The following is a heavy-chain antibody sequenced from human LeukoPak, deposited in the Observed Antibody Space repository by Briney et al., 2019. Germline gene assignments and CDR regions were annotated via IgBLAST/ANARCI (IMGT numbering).Heavy chain of an antibody. CDR3: ARGPQWLRFSCGFDY. CDR2: INHSGST. J-gene: IGHJ4*02. V-gene: IGHV4-34*01. Sequence: SETLSLTCAVYGESFSGYYWSWIRQPPGKGLEWIGEINHSGSTNYNPSLKSRVTISVDTSKNQFSLKLSSVTAADTAVYYCARGPQWLRFSCGFDYWGQGTLVTVSS. CDR1: GESFSGYY. D-gene: IGHD5-12*01.